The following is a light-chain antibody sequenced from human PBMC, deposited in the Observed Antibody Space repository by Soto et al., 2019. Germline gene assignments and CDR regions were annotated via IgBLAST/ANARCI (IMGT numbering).Light chain of an antibody. CDR2: ANS. CDR1: SSNIGAGYD. J-gene: IGLJ2*01. Sequence: QSVLTQPPSVSGAPGQRVTISCTGSSSNIGAGYDVYWYQQLPGTAPKLLIYANSNRPSGVPDRFSGSRSAISASLAITGLQAEDEADYYCQSYDSSLSVVLFGGGTELTVL. CDR3: QSYDSSLSVVL. V-gene: IGLV1-40*01.